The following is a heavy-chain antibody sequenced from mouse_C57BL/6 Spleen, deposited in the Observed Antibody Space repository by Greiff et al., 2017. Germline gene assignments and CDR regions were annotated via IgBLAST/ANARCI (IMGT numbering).Heavy chain of an antibody. V-gene: IGHV1-80*01. Sequence: VQLVESGAELVKPGASVKISCKASGYAFSSYWMNWVKQRPGKGLEGIGQIYPGDGDTNYNGKFKGKATLTADKSSSTAYMQLSSLTSEDSAVYFCARSAGTSYFDYWGQGTTLTVSS. CDR1: GYAFSSYW. CDR3: ARSAGTSYFDY. D-gene: IGHD4-1*01. J-gene: IGHJ2*01. CDR2: IYPGDGDT.